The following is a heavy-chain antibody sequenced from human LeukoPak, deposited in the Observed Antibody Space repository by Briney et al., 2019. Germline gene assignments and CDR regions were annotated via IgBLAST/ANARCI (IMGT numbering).Heavy chain of an antibody. CDR1: GGSISSSSYY. J-gene: IGHJ6*03. D-gene: IGHD6-6*01. CDR2: TYYSGST. Sequence: ASETLSLTCTVSGGSISSSSYYWGWIRQPPGKGLEWIGSTYYSGSTYYNPSLKSRVTISVDTSKNQFSLKLSSVTAADTAVYYCARDAPIAARPGSPFYYYYYYMDVWGKGTTVTVSS. V-gene: IGHV4-39*07. CDR3: ARDAPIAARPGSPFYYYYYYMDV.